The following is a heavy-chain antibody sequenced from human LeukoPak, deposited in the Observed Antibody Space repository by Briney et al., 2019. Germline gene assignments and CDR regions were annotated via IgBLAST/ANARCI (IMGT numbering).Heavy chain of an antibody. CDR3: ARHFGRRNSITFGGVIAMFDY. D-gene: IGHD3-16*02. Sequence: PSETLSLTCTVSGGSISSSSYYWGWLRQPPGKGLEWIGSIYYSGSTYYNPSLKSRVTISVDTSKNQFSLKLSSVTAADTAVYYCARHFGRRNSITFGGVIAMFDYWGQGTLVTVSS. CDR2: IYYSGST. V-gene: IGHV4-39*01. J-gene: IGHJ4*02. CDR1: GGSISSSSYY.